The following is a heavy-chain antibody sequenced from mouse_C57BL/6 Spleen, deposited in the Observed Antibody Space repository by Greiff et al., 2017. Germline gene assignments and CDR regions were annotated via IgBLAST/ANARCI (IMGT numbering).Heavy chain of an antibody. D-gene: IGHD1-1*01. CDR3: ARGTTVGWYFDV. J-gene: IGHJ1*03. V-gene: IGHV1-80*01. CDR2: IYPGDGDT. Sequence: VQVVESGAELVKPGASVKISCKASGYAFSSYWMNWVKQRPGKGLEWIGQIYPGDGDTNYNGKFKGKATLTADKSSSTAYMQLSSLTSEDSAVYFCARGTTVGWYFDVWGTGTTVTVSS. CDR1: GYAFSSYW.